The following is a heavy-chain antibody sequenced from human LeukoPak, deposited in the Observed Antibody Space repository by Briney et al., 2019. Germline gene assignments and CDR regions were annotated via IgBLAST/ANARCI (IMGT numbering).Heavy chain of an antibody. Sequence: PSETLSLTCTVSGGSISSSSYYRGWIRQPPGKGLEWIGSIYYSGSTYYNPSLKSRVTISVDTAKNQFSLKLSSVTAADTAVYYCARHQVSLYDILTGYDYWGQGTLVTVSS. CDR2: IYYSGST. CDR1: GGSISSSSYY. V-gene: IGHV4-39*01. CDR3: ARHQVSLYDILTGYDY. J-gene: IGHJ4*02. D-gene: IGHD3-9*01.